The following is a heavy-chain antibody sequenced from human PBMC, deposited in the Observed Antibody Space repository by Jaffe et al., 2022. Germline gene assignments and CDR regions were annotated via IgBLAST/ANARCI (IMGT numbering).Heavy chain of an antibody. CDR3: ARDYDILTGYYYYYYYMDV. V-gene: IGHV3-74*01. Sequence: EVQLVESGGGLVQPGGSLRLSCAASGFTFSSYWMHWVRQAPGKGLVWVSRINSDGSSTSYADSVKGRFTISRDNAKNTLYLQMNSLRAEDTAVYYCARDYDILTGYYYYYYYMDVWGKGTTVTVSS. D-gene: IGHD3-9*01. CDR2: INSDGSST. CDR1: GFTFSSYW. J-gene: IGHJ6*03.